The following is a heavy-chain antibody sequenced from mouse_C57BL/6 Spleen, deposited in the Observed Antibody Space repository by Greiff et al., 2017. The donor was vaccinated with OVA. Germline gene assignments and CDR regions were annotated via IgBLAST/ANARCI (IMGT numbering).Heavy chain of an antibody. V-gene: IGHV1-18*01. CDR1: GYTFTDYN. D-gene: IGHD1-1*01. CDR3: ARSYYGSSYGYAMDY. J-gene: IGHJ4*01. Sequence: VQLQQSGPELVKPGASVKIPCKASGYTFTDYNMDWVKQSHGKSLEWIGDINPNNGGTIYNQKFKGKATLTVDKSSSTAYMALRSLTSEDTAVYYCARSYYGSSYGYAMDYWGQGTSVTVSS. CDR2: INPNNGGT.